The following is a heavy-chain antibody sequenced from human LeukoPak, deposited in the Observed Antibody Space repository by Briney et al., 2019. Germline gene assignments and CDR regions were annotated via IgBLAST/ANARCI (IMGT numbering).Heavy chain of an antibody. CDR3: AKDLRASRRPRFDY. Sequence: GGSLRLSCTASGFTFSNYYMNWVRQAPGKGLEWVSSISGSSNFAEYTDSVKGRFTISRDNSKNTLYLQMNSLRAEDTAVYYCAKDLRASRRPRFDYWGQGTLVTVSS. CDR2: ISGSSNFA. V-gene: IGHV3-23*01. J-gene: IGHJ4*02. CDR1: GFTFSNYY.